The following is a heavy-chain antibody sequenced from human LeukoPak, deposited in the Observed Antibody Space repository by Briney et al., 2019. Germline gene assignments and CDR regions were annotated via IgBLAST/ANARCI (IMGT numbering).Heavy chain of an antibody. CDR3: ATLSTFSSNWHDY. Sequence: ASVKVSCKASGGTFSSYAISWGRQAPGKGLEWMGGFDPEDGETIYAQKFQGRVTMTEDTSTDTAYMELSSLRSEDTAVYYCATLSTFSSNWHDYWGQGTLVTVSS. CDR2: FDPEDGET. CDR1: GGTFSSYA. D-gene: IGHD2-2*01. V-gene: IGHV1-24*01. J-gene: IGHJ4*02.